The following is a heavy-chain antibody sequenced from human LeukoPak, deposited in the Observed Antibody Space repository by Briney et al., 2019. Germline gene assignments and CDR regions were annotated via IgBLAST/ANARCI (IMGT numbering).Heavy chain of an antibody. D-gene: IGHD2-2*01. CDR2: IKQDGSEK. V-gene: IGHV3-7*01. Sequence: GESLKISCAASGFTFSSYWMSWVRQAPGKGLEWVANIKQDGSEKYYVDSVKGRFTISRDNAKNSLYLQMNSLRAEDTAVYYCARDETGYCSSTSCYAPNWFDPWGQGTLVTVSS. CDR3: ARDETGYCSSTSCYAPNWFDP. J-gene: IGHJ5*02. CDR1: GFTFSSYW.